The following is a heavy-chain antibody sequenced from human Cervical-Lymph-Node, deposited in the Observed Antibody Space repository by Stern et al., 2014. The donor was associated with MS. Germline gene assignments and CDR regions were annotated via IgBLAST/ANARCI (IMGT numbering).Heavy chain of an antibody. CDR3: ARVTTKSDY. D-gene: IGHD1-1*01. J-gene: IGHJ4*02. CDR1: GFTVSSNY. Sequence: VQLGQSGGSLIQPGGSLRLSCAASGFTVSSNYMTWVRQAPGKGLEWVSVIYSDGSTYYADSVRGRFTISRDNSKNTLYLQMNSLRAEDTAVYYCARVTTKSDYWGQGTLVTVSS. CDR2: IYSDGST. V-gene: IGHV3-53*01.